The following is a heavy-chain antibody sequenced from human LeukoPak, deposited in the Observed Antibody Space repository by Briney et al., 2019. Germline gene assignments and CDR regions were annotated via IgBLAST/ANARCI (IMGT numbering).Heavy chain of an antibody. CDR3: AGTMIVEGEYYFDY. CDR1: GGSISSYY. Sequence: SETLSLTCTVSGGSISSYYWSWIRQPAGKGLEWIGRIYTSGSTNYNPSLKSRVTMSVDTSKNQFSLKLSSVTAADTAVYYCAGTMIVEGEYYFDYWGQGTLVTVSS. CDR2: IYTSGST. V-gene: IGHV4-4*07. J-gene: IGHJ4*02. D-gene: IGHD3-22*01.